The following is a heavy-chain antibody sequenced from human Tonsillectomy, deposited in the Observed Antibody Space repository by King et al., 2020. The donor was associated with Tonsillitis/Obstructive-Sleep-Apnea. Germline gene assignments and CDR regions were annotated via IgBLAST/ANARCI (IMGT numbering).Heavy chain of an antibody. CDR3: ARVGNPVGVEGVSKYYDYYLDV. J-gene: IGHJ6*03. CDR1: GYTFTSYA. Sequence: QLVQSGSELKKPGASVKVSCKASGYTFTSYAMNWVRQAPGQGLEWMGWINTNTGSPSYAQGFKGRFVFSLDTSVSTAFLEISGLKAEDTAVYYCARVGNPVGVEGVSKYYDYYLDVWGQGTTVTVSS. D-gene: IGHD7-27*01. V-gene: IGHV7-4-1*02. CDR2: INTNTGSP.